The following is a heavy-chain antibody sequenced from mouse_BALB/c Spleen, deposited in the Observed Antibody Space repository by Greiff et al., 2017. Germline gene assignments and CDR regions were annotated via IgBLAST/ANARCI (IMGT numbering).Heavy chain of an antibody. CDR2: IDPSDSET. CDR1: GYSFTSYW. V-gene: IGHV1S126*01. Sequence: VQLQQSGPQLVRPGASVKISCKASGYSFTSYWMHWVKQRPGQGLEWIGMIDPSDSETRLHQKFKDKATLTVDKSSSTAYMQLSSPTSEDSAVYYCAREDYGYAMDYGGQGTAVTVSS. CDR3: AREDYGYAMDY. D-gene: IGHD1-1*01. J-gene: IGHJ4*01.